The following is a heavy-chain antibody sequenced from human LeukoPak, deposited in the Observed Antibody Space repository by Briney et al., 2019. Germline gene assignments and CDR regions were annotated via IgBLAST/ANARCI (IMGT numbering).Heavy chain of an antibody. Sequence: PGGSLRLSCVASGFTFSSYAMSWVRQAPGKGLEWVSAISGSGGSTYYADSVRGRFTISRDNSKNTLFMQMNSLRAEDTAVYFCAKDKGSSPRGRFDNWGQGTLVTVSS. CDR2: ISGSGGST. D-gene: IGHD6-6*01. CDR3: AKDKGSSPRGRFDN. CDR1: GFTFSSYA. V-gene: IGHV3-23*01. J-gene: IGHJ4*02.